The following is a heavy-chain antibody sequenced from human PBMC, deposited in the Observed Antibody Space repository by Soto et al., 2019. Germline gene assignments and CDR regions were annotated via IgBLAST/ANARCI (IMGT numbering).Heavy chain of an antibody. V-gene: IGHV1-2*02. D-gene: IGHD3-10*01. CDR2: INPKSGGT. CDR1: GYIFTYKY. J-gene: IGHJ4*02. CDR3: AIAYSGSGSPKF. Sequence: XSVKVSCKASGYIFTYKYLHWVRQAPGQGLEWMGWINPKSGGTDFAQKFQGRVTMTRDTAISTVYMELRGLRSDDTAVYYCAIAYSGSGSPKFWGQGTLVTVSS.